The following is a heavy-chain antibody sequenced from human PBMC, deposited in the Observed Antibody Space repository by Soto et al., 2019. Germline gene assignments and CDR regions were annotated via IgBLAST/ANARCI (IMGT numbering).Heavy chain of an antibody. Sequence: LRLSCAASGFTFSSYAMNWVRQAPGKGLEWVSAITTSGGGTYYADSVKGRFTISRDNSINTLYLHMNSLRAEDTAIYYCTKDRSSGWYESFDYWGQGTLVTVSS. D-gene: IGHD6-19*01. CDR1: GFTFSSYA. V-gene: IGHV3-23*01. CDR2: ITTSGGGT. J-gene: IGHJ4*02. CDR3: TKDRSSGWYESFDY.